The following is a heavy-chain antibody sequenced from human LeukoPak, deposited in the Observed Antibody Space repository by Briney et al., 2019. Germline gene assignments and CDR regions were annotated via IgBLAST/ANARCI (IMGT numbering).Heavy chain of an antibody. CDR1: GYTFTIYD. V-gene: IGHV1-8*01. Sequence: ASVKVSCKASGYTFTIYDINWVRQATGQGLEWMGCMNPNSGNTGYAQEFQGRVTMTRNTSISTAYMELSSLRSEDTAVYYCARATIRYDSSGYYFDYWGQGILVTVSS. D-gene: IGHD3-22*01. CDR3: ARATIRYDSSGYYFDY. J-gene: IGHJ4*02. CDR2: MNPNSGNT.